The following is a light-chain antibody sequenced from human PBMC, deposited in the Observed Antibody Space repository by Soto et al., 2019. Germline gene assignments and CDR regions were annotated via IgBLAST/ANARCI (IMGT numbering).Light chain of an antibody. Sequence: DIVMTQSPDSQAVSLGERATINCKSSQSVLSSSNNKNYLAWYQQKPGQPPKLLIYWASTREAGVPDRFSGSGSGTDFTLTISSLQAEDVAVYYCQQYYTAPRTFGQGTKLEIK. CDR3: QQYYTAPRT. J-gene: IGKJ2*01. CDR2: WAS. V-gene: IGKV4-1*01. CDR1: QSVLSSSNNKNY.